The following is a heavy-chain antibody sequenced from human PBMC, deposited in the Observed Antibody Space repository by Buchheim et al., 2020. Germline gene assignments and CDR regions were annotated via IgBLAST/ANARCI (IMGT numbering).Heavy chain of an antibody. V-gene: IGHV3-7*04. D-gene: IGHD2-21*01. CDR2: VKQDGSRT. CDR3: VTECGGNGHFGC. Sequence: VQLVESGGGVVQPGGSLRLSCAASGFTFDDYWMNWVRQAPGKGPEWVASVKQDGSRTYYGGSVKGRFTISRDNARSSLFLHMNSLRAEDTAVYFCVTECGGNGHFGCWGQGTL. CDR1: GFTFDDYW. J-gene: IGHJ4*02.